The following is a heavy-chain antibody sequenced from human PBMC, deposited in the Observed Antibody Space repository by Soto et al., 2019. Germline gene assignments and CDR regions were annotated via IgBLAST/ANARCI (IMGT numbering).Heavy chain of an antibody. CDR2: IYYGGST. D-gene: IGHD3-22*01. CDR3: ARVRREYDNGGHVHY. J-gene: IGHJ4*02. V-gene: IGHV4-30-2*01. CDR1: GGSMSSGDYS. Sequence: SETLSLTCAVAGGSMSSGDYSWNWSRQPPGKVLEWIGYIYYGGSTYNNPSRQSRVTMCLDGARNQLSLKLNSVTAAGTGVYYCARVRREYDNGGHVHYWGKETLVTVP.